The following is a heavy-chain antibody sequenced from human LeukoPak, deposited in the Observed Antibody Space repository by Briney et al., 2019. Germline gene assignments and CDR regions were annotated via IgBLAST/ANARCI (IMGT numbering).Heavy chain of an antibody. D-gene: IGHD5-18*01. CDR2: IKQDGSEQ. J-gene: IGHJ4*02. CDR1: GFTFSSYW. V-gene: IGHV3-7*01. Sequence: GGSLRLSCAASGFTFSSYWMSWVRQAPGEGLEWVANIKQDGSEQYYVDSVKGRFTISRDNAKNSLYLQMNSLRAEDTAVYYCARVGKSGSYGYYYFDYWGQGTLVTVSS. CDR3: ARVGKSGSYGYYYFDY.